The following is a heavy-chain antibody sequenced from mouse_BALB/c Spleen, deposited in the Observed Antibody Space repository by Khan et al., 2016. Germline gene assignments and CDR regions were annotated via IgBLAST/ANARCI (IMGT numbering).Heavy chain of an antibody. CDR3: AAITTVDY. CDR2: IDPSDSYT. J-gene: IGHJ2*01. V-gene: IGHV1-69*02. D-gene: IGHD1-2*01. CDR1: GYTFTSYW. Sequence: QVQLQQPGAELVKPGASVKLSCKASGYTFTSYWMHWVKQRPGQGLEWIGEIDPSDSYTNYNQKFKGKATLTVDKSSSTAYMQLSSLTSEDSAVYDCAAITTVDYWGQGTTLTVSS.